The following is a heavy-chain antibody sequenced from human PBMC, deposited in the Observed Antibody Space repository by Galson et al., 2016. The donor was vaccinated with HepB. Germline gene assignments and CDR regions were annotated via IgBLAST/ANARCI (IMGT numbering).Heavy chain of an antibody. CDR1: GFTFRSYA. CDR3: AKTYFFDSSGPYPGYGAFDI. CDR2: ISGSGGSS. D-gene: IGHD3-22*01. Sequence: SLRLSCAASGFTFRSYAMSWVRQAPGKGLEWVFSISGSGGSSYSPDSVKGRFTMSRDNSKNTLYLQMNSLSVEDTAVYYCAKTYFFDSSGPYPGYGAFDIWGQGTLVAVSS. J-gene: IGHJ3*02. V-gene: IGHV3-23*01.